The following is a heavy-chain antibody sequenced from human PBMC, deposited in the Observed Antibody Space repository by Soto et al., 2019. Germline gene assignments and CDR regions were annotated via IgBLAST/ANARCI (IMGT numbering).Heavy chain of an antibody. CDR3: ARRVSNHFWSGYPDYYYYGMDV. V-gene: IGHV1-2*02. D-gene: IGHD3-3*02. CDR1: GYTFTGYY. CDR2: INPNSGGT. Sequence: ASVKVSCKASGYTFTGYYMHWVRQAPGQGLEWMGWINPNSGGTNYAQKFQGRVTMTRDTSISTAYMELSRLRSDDTAVYYCARRVSNHFWSGYPDYYYYGMDVWGQGTTVTVSS. J-gene: IGHJ6*02.